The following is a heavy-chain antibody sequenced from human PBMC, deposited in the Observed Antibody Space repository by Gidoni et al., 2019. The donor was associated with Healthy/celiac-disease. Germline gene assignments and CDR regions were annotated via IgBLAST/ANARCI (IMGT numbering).Heavy chain of an antibody. CDR2: ISWNSGSI. CDR1: GFTFDDYA. D-gene: IGHD6-19*01. Sequence: EVQLVESGGGLVQPGRSLRLSCAASGFTFDDYAMHWVRQAPGKGLEWVSGISWNSGSIGYADSVKGRFTISRDNAKNSLYLQMNSLRAEDTALYYCAKDMIIKEWLVSGFQHWGQGTLVTVSS. V-gene: IGHV3-9*01. J-gene: IGHJ1*01. CDR3: AKDMIIKEWLVSGFQH.